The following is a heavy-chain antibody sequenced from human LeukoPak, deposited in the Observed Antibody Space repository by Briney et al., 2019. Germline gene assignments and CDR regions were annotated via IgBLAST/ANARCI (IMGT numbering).Heavy chain of an antibody. J-gene: IGHJ6*02. V-gene: IGHV3-53*01. CDR3: AREYYSGSYSRGMDV. CDR2: IYTGGST. D-gene: IGHD1-26*01. CDR1: GFTVSSNY. Sequence: QTGGFLRLSCAASGFTVSSNYMSWVRQAPGRGLEWVSDIYTGGSTYYADSVRGRFTISRDDSKNTLYLQMNSLRAEDTAVYYCAREYYSGSYSRGMDVWGQGTTVTVSS.